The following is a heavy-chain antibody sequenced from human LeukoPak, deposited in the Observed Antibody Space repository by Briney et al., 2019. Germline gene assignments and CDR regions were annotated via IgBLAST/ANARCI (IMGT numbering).Heavy chain of an antibody. D-gene: IGHD6-13*01. CDR3: ATPPPGIAAAGLSS. CDR1: GYTLTELS. V-gene: IGHV1-24*01. CDR2: FDPEDGGT. J-gene: IGHJ5*02. Sequence: ASVKISCKVSGYTLTELSMHWVRQAPGKGLEWMGGFDPEDGGTIYAQKFQGRVTMTEDTSTDTAYMELSSLRSEDTAVYYCATPPPGIAAAGLSSWGQGTLVTVSS.